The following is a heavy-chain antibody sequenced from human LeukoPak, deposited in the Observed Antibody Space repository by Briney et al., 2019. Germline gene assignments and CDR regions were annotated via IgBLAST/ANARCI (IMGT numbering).Heavy chain of an antibody. CDR2: IYPDDSDH. D-gene: IGHD3-3*01. J-gene: IGHJ5*02. CDR1: GYSLPSYW. CDR3: ARHPAPRDSWSTYTNCFDT. Sequence: GESLKISRKGSGYSLPSYWMGWVRQMPGKGPGWVGIIYPDDSDHRYSPSLQGQVTRSSDKSINTAYLQWSSLKSSEAAMYFCARHPAPRDSWSTYTNCFDTWGQGTLVTVSS. V-gene: IGHV5-51*01.